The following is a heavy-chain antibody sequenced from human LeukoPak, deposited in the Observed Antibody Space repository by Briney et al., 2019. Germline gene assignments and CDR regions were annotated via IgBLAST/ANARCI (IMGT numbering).Heavy chain of an antibody. V-gene: IGHV1-18*01. CDR2: VSAYNGHT. D-gene: IGHD3-10*01. J-gene: IGHJ4*02. CDR3: ARMPGFAAGGTYYFDY. Sequence: ASVKVSCKASGYTFNSYGISWVRQAPGQGLEWMGWVSAYNGHTNYAQKFQGRITMTTDTSTSTASMELRSLRSDDTAVYYCARMPGFAAGGTYYFDYWGQGTLVTVSS. CDR1: GYTFNSYG.